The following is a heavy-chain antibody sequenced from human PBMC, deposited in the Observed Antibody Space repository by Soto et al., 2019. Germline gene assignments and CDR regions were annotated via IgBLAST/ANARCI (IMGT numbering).Heavy chain of an antibody. Sequence: SHTLSLTCTVAGGSIISVGYYCIWIRQNPGKGLEWIGYIYYSGSTYYNPSLKSRVTISVDTSKNQFSLKLSSVTAADTAVYYCARHNYDSSGTAVDVWGQGTTVTVSS. CDR2: IYYSGST. V-gene: IGHV4-31*03. CDR1: GGSIISVGYY. D-gene: IGHD3-22*01. J-gene: IGHJ6*02. CDR3: ARHNYDSSGTAVDV.